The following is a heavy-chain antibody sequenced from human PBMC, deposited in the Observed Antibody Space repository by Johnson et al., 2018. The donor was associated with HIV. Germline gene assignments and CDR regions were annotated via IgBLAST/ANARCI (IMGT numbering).Heavy chain of an antibody. V-gene: IGHV3-30*03. D-gene: IGHD3-22*01. CDR2: ISYDGSNK. Sequence: VQLVESGGGVVQPGGSLTLSCAASGFTFSTYGMHWVRQAPGRGLEWVAVISYDGSNKYYADSVKGRFTISRDNSKNTLYLQMNSLRAEDTAVYYCASVPMIVVLDGAFDIWGQGTMVTVSS. CDR1: GFTFSTYG. CDR3: ASVPMIVVLDGAFDI. J-gene: IGHJ3*02.